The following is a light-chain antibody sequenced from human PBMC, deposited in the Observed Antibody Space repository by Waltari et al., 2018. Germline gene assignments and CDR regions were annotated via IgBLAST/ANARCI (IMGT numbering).Light chain of an antibody. J-gene: IGLJ2*01. Sequence: QSALTQPDSVSGSPGQSITISCTGTRSDVGGYNYVSWYQQHPGKAPKLMIYDVSKRPSGVSNRFSGSKSGNTASLTISGLQAEDEADYYCSSYTSSSTLVFGGGTKLTVL. CDR1: RSDVGGYNY. CDR3: SSYTSSSTLV. V-gene: IGLV2-14*01. CDR2: DVS.